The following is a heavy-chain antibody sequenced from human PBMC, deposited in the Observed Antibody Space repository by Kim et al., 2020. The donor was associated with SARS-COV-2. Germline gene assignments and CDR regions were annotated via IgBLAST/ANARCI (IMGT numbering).Heavy chain of an antibody. CDR1: VFTFRNYG. Sequence: GGSLRLSCAASVFTFRNYGMHWVRQAPGKGLEWVAVTSYNGNKKYYADSVKGRFTISRDNSKNTLYLEMNSLRAEDTAVYYCANGPHSAVILSYSDYWGQGTVVTVSS. V-gene: IGHV3-30*18. J-gene: IGHJ4*02. CDR3: ANGPHSAVILSYSDY. CDR2: TSYNGNKK.